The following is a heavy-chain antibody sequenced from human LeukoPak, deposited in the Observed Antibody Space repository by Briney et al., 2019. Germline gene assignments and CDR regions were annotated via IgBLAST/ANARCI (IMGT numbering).Heavy chain of an antibody. D-gene: IGHD3-16*01. CDR3: ARDDPDGGSADAFDI. CDR2: ISAYNGNT. J-gene: IGHJ3*02. CDR1: GYTFTSYG. V-gene: IGHV1-18*01. Sequence: ASVKVSCKASGYTFTSYGISWVRQAPGQGLEWMGWISAYNGNTNYAQKLQGRVTMTTDTSTSTAYMELRSLRSDDTAVYYCARDDPDGGSADAFDIWGQGTMVTVSS.